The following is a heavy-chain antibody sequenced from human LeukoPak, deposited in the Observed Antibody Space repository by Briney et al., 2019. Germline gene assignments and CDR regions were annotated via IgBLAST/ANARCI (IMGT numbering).Heavy chain of an antibody. J-gene: IGHJ3*02. CDR3: ARDAAQIVDAFDI. CDR2: ISSSSSTI. V-gene: IGHV3-48*04. D-gene: IGHD2-15*01. CDR1: GFAFSSYS. Sequence: GGSLRLSCAASGFAFSSYSMNWVRQAPGKGLEGVSYISSSSSTIYYADSVKGRFTISRDNAKNSLYLQMNSLRAEDTAVYYCARDAAQIVDAFDIWGQGTMVTVSS.